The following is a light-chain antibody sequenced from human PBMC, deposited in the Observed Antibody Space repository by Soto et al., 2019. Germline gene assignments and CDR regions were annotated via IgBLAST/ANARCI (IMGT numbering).Light chain of an antibody. CDR2: DVT. V-gene: IGLV2-14*03. CDR3: NSYTTRTTVV. CDR1: SSDVGTYNF. Sequence: QSALTQPASVSGSPGQSITISCTGTSSDVGTYNFVSWYQQHPGKAPKLMIYDVTNRPSGVSNRFSGSKSGSTASLTISGLQAEDEADYYCNSYTTRTTVVFGTGTKVTVL. J-gene: IGLJ1*01.